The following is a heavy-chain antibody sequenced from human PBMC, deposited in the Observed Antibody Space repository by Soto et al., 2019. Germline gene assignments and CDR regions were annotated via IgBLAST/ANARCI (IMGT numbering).Heavy chain of an antibody. CDR2: ISGSGGST. CDR1: GFTFSSYA. Sequence: GGSLRLSCAASGFTFSSYAISWVRQAPGKGLEWVSAISGSGGSTYYADSVKGRFTISRDNSKNTLYLQMNSLRAEDTAVYYCAKDPLVVTATRDAFDIWGQGTMVSV. CDR3: AKDPLVVTATRDAFDI. V-gene: IGHV3-23*01. J-gene: IGHJ3*02. D-gene: IGHD2-21*02.